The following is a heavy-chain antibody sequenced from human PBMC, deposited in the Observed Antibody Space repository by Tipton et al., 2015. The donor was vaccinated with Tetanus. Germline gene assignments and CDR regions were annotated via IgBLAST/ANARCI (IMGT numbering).Heavy chain of an antibody. D-gene: IGHD3-10*01. CDR2: ISGSGGST. V-gene: IGHV3-23*01. CDR1: GFTFSSYA. Sequence: SLRLSCAASGFTFSSYAMSWVRQAPGKGLEWVSAISGSGGSTYYADSVKGRFTISRDNSKNTLYLQMNSLRAEDTAVYYCAKDFPITMVRGVKFDYWGQGTLVTVSS. J-gene: IGHJ4*02. CDR3: AKDFPITMVRGVKFDY.